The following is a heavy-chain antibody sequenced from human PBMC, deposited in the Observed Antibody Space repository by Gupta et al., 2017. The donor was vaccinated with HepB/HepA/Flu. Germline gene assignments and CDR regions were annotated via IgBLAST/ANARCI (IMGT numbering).Heavy chain of an antibody. Sequence: QVQLQESGPGLVKPSETLSPTRTVPGGSISRYYWSWIRQPPGKGLEWIGYIYYSGSTNYNPSLKSRVTISVDTSKNQFSLKLSSVTAADTAVYYCARGIYYYGSGSYYHNWFDPWCQGTLVTVSS. V-gene: IGHV4-59*01. CDR3: ARGIYYYGSGSYYHNWFDP. J-gene: IGHJ5*02. CDR1: GGSISRYY. CDR2: IYYSGST. D-gene: IGHD3-10*01.